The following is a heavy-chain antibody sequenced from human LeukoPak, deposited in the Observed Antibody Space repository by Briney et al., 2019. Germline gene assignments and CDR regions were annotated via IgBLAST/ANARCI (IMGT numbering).Heavy chain of an antibody. V-gene: IGHV3-30*04. CDR1: GFTFSSYA. J-gene: IGHJ4*02. CDR2: ISYDGSNK. CDR3: ARESATRDFDY. Sequence: GALRLPCATSGFTFSSYAMHWVRQAPGKGLEWVAVISYDGSNKYYADSVKGRFTISRDNSKNTLYLQMNSLRAEDTAVYYCARESATRDFDYWGQGTLVTVSS.